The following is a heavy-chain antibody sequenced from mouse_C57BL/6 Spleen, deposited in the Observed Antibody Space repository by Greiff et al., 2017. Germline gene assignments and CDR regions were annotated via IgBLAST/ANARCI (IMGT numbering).Heavy chain of an antibody. V-gene: IGHV6-3*01. D-gene: IGHD3-2*02. J-gene: IGHJ2*01. CDR1: GFTFSNYW. CDR3: TGGSSGYGY. Sequence: DVMLVESGGGLVQPGGSMKLSCVASGFTFSNYWMNWVRQSPEKGLEWVAQIRLKSDNYATHYAESVKGRFTISRDDSKSSVYLQMNNLRAEDTGIYYCTGGSSGYGYWGQGTTLTVSS. CDR2: IRLKSDNYAT.